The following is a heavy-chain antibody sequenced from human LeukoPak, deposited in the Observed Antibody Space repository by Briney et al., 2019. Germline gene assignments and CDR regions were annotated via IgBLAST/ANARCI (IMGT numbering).Heavy chain of an antibody. D-gene: IGHD3-9*01. J-gene: IGHJ4*02. Sequence: SVKVSCKASGGTFSSYAISWARQAPGQGLEWMGRIIPILGIANYAQKSQGRVTITADKSTSTAYMELSSLRSEDTAVYYCARDPRDILTGYYNGGLDYWGQGTLVTVSS. CDR3: ARDPRDILTGYYNGGLDY. CDR2: IIPILGIA. CDR1: GGTFSSYA. V-gene: IGHV1-69*04.